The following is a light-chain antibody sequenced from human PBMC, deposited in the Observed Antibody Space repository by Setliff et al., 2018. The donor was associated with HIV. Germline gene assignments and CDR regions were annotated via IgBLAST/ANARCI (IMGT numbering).Light chain of an antibody. V-gene: IGLV2-14*03. CDR1: SSDVGTYNY. J-gene: IGLJ1*01. CDR3: LSYTSSTPLYV. Sequence: QSALTQPASVSGSPGQSITISCTGTSSDVGTYNYVSWYQQHPGKAPKLMIYDVSYRPSGVSDRFSGSRSGNTASLTISGLQAEDEADYYCLSYTSSTPLYVFATGTKVTVL. CDR2: DVS.